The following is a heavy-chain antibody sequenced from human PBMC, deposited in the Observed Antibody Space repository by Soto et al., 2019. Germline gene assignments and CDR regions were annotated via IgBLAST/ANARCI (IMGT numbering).Heavy chain of an antibody. CDR1: GVSFSDEA. Sequence: EVHLAESGGGLVQPGGSLTVSCAASGVSFSDEAMTWVRQAPGKGLEWVASIHGSGRSKYYADSVKGRFTISRDNSRNTLYLQMNSLGGGDTALYYCAKVMYTWNDVAAFDSWGQGTLVTVSS. V-gene: IGHV3-23*04. D-gene: IGHD1-1*01. CDR2: IHGSGRSK. CDR3: AKVMYTWNDVAAFDS. J-gene: IGHJ4*02.